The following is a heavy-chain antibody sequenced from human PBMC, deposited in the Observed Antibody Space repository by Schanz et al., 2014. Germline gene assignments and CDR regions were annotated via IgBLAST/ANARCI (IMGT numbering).Heavy chain of an antibody. V-gene: IGHV3-23*04. D-gene: IGHD5-12*01. CDR1: GFTFSSYA. J-gene: IGHJ4*02. CDR2: IGVDGTTT. Sequence: EVQLVESGGGLVQPGGSLRLSCAASGFTFSSYAMSWVRQAPGKGLEWVSVIGVDGTTTYYADSVRGRFTISRDNAENTLFLQMNSLRAEDTAVYYCARKVVATIGGYYDNWGQGTLVIVSS. CDR3: ARKVVATIGGYYDN.